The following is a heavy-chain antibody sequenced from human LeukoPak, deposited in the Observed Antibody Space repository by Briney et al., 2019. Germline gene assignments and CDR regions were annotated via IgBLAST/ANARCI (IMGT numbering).Heavy chain of an antibody. Sequence: SETLSLTCTVSGGSISSGSYYWSWIRQPAGKGLEWIGRIYTSGSTNYNPSLKSRVTISVDTSKNQFSLKLSSVTAADTAVYYCAIVGATGRDAFDIWGQGTMVTVSS. CDR3: AIVGATGRDAFDI. CDR2: IYTSGST. D-gene: IGHD1-26*01. CDR1: GGSISSGSYY. V-gene: IGHV4-61*02. J-gene: IGHJ3*02.